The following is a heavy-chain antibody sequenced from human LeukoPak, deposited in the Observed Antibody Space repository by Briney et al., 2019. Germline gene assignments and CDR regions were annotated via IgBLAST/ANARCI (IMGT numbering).Heavy chain of an antibody. V-gene: IGHV3-64*04. CDR1: GFVFSIYT. J-gene: IGHJ4*02. Sequence: GGSLRLSCSASGFVFSIYTMYWVRQTPGKGPEYVSTISGSGNGFSIYYADSVKGRFTISRDNTENSLYLEMNSLKAEDTAVYYCVRGGGHFDLWGQGTLVTVSS. D-gene: IGHD3-16*01. CDR3: VRGGGHFDL. CDR2: ISGSGNGFSI.